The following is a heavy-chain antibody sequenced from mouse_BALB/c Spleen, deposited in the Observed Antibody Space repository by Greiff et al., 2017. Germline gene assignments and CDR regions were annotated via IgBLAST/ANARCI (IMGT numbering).Heavy chain of an antibody. D-gene: IGHD1-1*01. V-gene: IGHV5-17*02. CDR2: ISSGSSTI. CDR3: ARGDGSRAMDY. CDR1: GFTFSSFG. J-gene: IGHJ4*01. Sequence: EVQVVESGGGLVQPGGSRKLSCAASGFTFSSFGMHWVRQAPEKGLEWVAYISSGSSTIYYADTVKGRFTISRDNPKNTLFLQMTSLRSEDTAMYYCARGDGSRAMDYWGQGTSVTVSS.